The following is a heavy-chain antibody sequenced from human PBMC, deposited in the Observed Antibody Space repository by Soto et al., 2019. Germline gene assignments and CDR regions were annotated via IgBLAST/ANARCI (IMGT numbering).Heavy chain of an antibody. CDR2: ISSDGNNK. Sequence: QVQLVESGGGAVQPGRSLRLSCAASGFTLDSHGMHWVRQAPGKGLEWVAVISSDGNNKYYADSVKGRFTISRDNFNNILYLQMGSLRAEDTAVYYCAKDLLPNTVTTCGSWGQGTLVTVSS. D-gene: IGHD4-17*01. CDR1: GFTLDSHG. V-gene: IGHV3-30*18. CDR3: AKDLLPNTVTTCGS. J-gene: IGHJ5*02.